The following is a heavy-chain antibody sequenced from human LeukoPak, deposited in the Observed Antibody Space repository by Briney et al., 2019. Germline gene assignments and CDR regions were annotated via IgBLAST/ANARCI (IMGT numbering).Heavy chain of an antibody. CDR2: INTDGSTT. Sequence: PGGSLRLSCAASGFTFSRYWMHWVRQAPGKGLVWVSRINTDGSTTSYADSVRGRFTISRDNSKNTLYLQMNSLRAEDTAVYYCARVDYGSGSLDYWGQGTLVTVSS. CDR3: ARVDYGSGSLDY. D-gene: IGHD3-10*01. J-gene: IGHJ4*02. V-gene: IGHV3-74*01. CDR1: GFTFSRYW.